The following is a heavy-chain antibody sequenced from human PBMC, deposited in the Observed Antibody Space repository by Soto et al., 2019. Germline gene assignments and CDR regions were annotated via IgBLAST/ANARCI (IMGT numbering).Heavy chain of an antibody. J-gene: IGHJ6*02. Sequence: PSETLSLTCTVSGGSISSYYWSWIRKHPGKGLEWIGYIYYSGSTYYNPSLKSRVTISVDTSKNQFSLKLSSVTAADTAVYYCGRERRDFSVNGMDVWGQGTTVTVSS. D-gene: IGHD6-25*01. CDR2: IYYSGST. CDR3: GRERRDFSVNGMDV. V-gene: IGHV4-59*12. CDR1: GGSISSYY.